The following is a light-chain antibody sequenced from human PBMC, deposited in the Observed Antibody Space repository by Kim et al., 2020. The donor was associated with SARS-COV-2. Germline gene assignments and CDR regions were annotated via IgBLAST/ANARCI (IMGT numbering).Light chain of an antibody. J-gene: IGLJ2*01. V-gene: IGLV2-11*01. CDR2: EVS. CDR3: CSYAGSYIML. CDR1: SSDVSGYND. Sequence: GQSVTISCTGTSSDVSGYNDASWYQHNPGKAPTLIIYEVSKRPSGVPDRFSGSESGNTASLTISGLQAEDEADYYCCSYAGSYIMLFGGGTKLTVL.